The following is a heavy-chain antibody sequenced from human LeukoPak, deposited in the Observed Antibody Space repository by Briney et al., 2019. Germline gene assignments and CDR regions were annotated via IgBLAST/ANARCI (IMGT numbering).Heavy chain of an antibody. Sequence: SETLSLTCTVSGGSISSYYWSWIRQPAGKGLEWIGRIYTSGSTNYNPSLKSRVTISVDKSKNQFSLKMTSVTVADTAVYYCAGRDYWGQGILVTVSS. J-gene: IGHJ4*02. V-gene: IGHV4-4*07. CDR1: GGSISSYY. CDR2: IYTSGST. CDR3: AGRDY.